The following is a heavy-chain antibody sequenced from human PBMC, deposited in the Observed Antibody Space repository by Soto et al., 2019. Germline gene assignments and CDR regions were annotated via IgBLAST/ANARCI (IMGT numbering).Heavy chain of an antibody. D-gene: IGHD6-19*01. J-gene: IGHJ6*02. CDR1: GGTFISYA. V-gene: IGHV1-69*13. CDR2: IIPIFGTA. Sequence: SVKVSCKASGGTFISYAISWVRQAPGRGLEWMGGIIPIFGTANYAQKFQGRVTITADESTSTAYMELSSLRSEDTAVYYCAREIAVAGRGPGYYYYYGMDVWG. CDR3: AREIAVAGRGPGYYYYYGMDV.